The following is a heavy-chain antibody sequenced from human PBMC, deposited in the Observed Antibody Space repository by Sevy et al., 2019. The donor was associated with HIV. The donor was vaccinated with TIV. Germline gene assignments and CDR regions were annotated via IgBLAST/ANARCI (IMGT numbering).Heavy chain of an antibody. CDR2: IYPGDSDT. Sequence: GESLKISCKGSGYSFTSYWIGWVRQMPGKGLEWMGIIYPGDSDTSYSPSFQGQVTISADKSISTAYLQWSSLKASDTAMYYCASLRYDFWSGYYSNYYYYYGMDVWGQGTTVTVSS. CDR3: ASLRYDFWSGYYSNYYYYYGMDV. V-gene: IGHV5-51*01. CDR1: GYSFTSYW. D-gene: IGHD3-3*01. J-gene: IGHJ6*02.